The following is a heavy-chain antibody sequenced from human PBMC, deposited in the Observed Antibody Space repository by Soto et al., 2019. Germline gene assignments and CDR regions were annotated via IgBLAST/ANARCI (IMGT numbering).Heavy chain of an antibody. CDR1: GFTFSNYA. D-gene: IGHD6-13*01. CDR2: ISGSGGST. V-gene: IGHV3-23*01. CDR3: AKDQGSSWYEIDY. Sequence: EVQLLESGGGLVQPGGSLRLSCAASGFTFSNYAVTWVRQAPGKGLEWVSTISGSGGSTYYADSVKGRFTISRDNSKNTLYLQMNSLRAEKTAVYYGAKDQGSSWYEIDYWGQGTLVTVSS. J-gene: IGHJ4*02.